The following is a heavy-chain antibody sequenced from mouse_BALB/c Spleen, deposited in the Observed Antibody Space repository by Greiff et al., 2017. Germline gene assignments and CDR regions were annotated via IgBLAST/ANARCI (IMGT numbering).Heavy chain of an antibody. CDR3: AREGGTPLDY. V-gene: IGHV1-80*01. CDR2: IYPGDGDT. Sequence: QVQLQQSGAELVRPGSSVKISCKASGYAFSSYWMNWVKQRPGQGLEWIGQIYPGDGDTNYNGKFKGKATLTADKSSSTAYMQLSSLTSEDSAVYFCAREGGTPLDYWGQGTTLTVSS. J-gene: IGHJ2*01. CDR1: GYAFSSYW.